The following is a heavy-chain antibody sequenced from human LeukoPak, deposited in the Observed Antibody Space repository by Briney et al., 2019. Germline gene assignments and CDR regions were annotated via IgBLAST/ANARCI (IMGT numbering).Heavy chain of an antibody. Sequence: PGGSLRLLCEVSGLSFSDYYIDWVRQAPGRGLEWVGRTRNKAKGHTTEYAASLEGRFTISRDGSKNSVYLQMNSLKIEDTAVYYCTRVAYYDRNGDSIDALDIWGQGTWVTVSS. CDR3: TRVAYYDRNGDSIDALDI. V-gene: IGHV3-72*01. CDR2: TRNKAKGHTT. CDR1: GLSFSDYY. J-gene: IGHJ3*02. D-gene: IGHD3-22*01.